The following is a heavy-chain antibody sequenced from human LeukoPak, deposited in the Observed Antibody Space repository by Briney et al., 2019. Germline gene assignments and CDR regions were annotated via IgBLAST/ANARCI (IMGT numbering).Heavy chain of an antibody. V-gene: IGHV1-2*02. CDR1: GYTSTGYY. J-gene: IGHJ6*02. CDR2: INPNSGGT. CDR3: ARSQLLPYYYYGMDV. D-gene: IGHD2-15*01. Sequence: GASVKVSCKASGYTSTGYYMHWVRQAPGQGLEWMGWINPNSGGTNYAQKFQGRVTMTRDTSISTAYMELSRLRSDDTAVYYCARSQLLPYYYYGMDVWGQGTTVTVSS.